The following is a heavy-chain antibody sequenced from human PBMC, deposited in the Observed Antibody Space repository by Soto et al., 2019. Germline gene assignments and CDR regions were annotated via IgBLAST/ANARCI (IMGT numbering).Heavy chain of an antibody. CDR2: IYRTGST. J-gene: IGHJ4*02. D-gene: IGHD1-7*01. Sequence: SETLSLTCAVSGGSFTSNNWWTWVRPPPGQGLEWIGEIYRTGSTNYNPSLKSRVTISLDKSENQFSLKVTSLTAADTAVYYCASRDPGTSVDYWGQGTLVTVSS. CDR3: ASRDPGTSVDY. V-gene: IGHV4-4*02. CDR1: GGSFTSNNW.